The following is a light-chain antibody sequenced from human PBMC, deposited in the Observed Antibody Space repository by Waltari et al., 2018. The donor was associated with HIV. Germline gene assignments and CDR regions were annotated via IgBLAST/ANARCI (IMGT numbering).Light chain of an antibody. J-gene: IGKJ1*01. CDR3: HQDHSFPMT. Sequence: EVVLTQSQATLSLSPGESATLSCRASQSISIAYVSWYQQKPGQAPRLLIYDASTRASGVPLRFSGSGSETDFTLTITSLQPEDFAVYYCHQDHSFPMTFGQGTKVEIK. CDR1: QSISIAY. CDR2: DAS. V-gene: IGKV3D-7*01.